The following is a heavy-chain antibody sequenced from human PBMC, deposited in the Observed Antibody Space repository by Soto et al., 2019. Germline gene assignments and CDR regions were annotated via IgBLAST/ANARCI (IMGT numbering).Heavy chain of an antibody. CDR3: ASEGAMGGAFDI. V-gene: IGHV5-51*01. J-gene: IGHJ3*02. CDR2: IYPFYSDT. CDR1: GYSFTSYW. Sequence: PGESLKISCKGSGYSFTSYWIFWVRQMPVKGLEFMGIIYPFYSDTRYSPSFQGHVTISSYNSISTSYLQLISLKASYTAMYYCASEGAMGGAFDIWGQGTMVTVSS. D-gene: IGHD5-18*01.